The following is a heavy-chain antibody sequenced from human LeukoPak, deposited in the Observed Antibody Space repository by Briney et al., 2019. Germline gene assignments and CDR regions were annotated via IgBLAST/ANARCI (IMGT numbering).Heavy chain of an antibody. CDR3: VRERVNSSWWGD. Sequence: GGSLRLSCAASGFTFSSYAMHWVRQAPGKGLEWVAVISYDGSNKYYADSVKGRFTISRDNSKNTLYLQMNSLRAEDTAVYYCVRERVNSSWWGDWGQGTLVTGSS. D-gene: IGHD6-13*01. J-gene: IGHJ4*02. V-gene: IGHV3-30-3*01. CDR2: ISYDGSNK. CDR1: GFTFSSYA.